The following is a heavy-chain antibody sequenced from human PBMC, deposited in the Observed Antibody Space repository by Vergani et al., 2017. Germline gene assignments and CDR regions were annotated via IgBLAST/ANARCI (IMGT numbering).Heavy chain of an antibody. CDR3: ARGTSDYAYYYYYGMDV. CDR2: INHSGST. CDR1: GGSISSSNW. V-gene: IGHV4-4*02. D-gene: IGHD3-16*01. Sequence: QVQLQESGPGLVKPSGTLSLTCAVSGGSISSSNWWSWVRQPPGKGLEWIGEINHSGSTNYNPSLKSRVTISVDTSKNQFSLKLSSVTAADTAVYYCARGTSDYAYYYYYGMDVWGQGTTVTVSS. J-gene: IGHJ6*02.